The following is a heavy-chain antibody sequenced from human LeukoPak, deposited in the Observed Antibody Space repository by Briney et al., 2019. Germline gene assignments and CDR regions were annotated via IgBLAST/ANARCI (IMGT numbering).Heavy chain of an antibody. CDR3: ARGVSGCYFDY. Sequence: ASVKVSCKASGYTFTGYYMHWVRQAPGQGHEWMGWINPNTGGTKYAQKFQGRVTMTRDTSISTADMELSRLTSDDTAVYYCARGVSGCYFDYWGQGTLVTVTS. CDR2: INPNTGGT. D-gene: IGHD6-6*01. V-gene: IGHV1-2*02. CDR1: GYTFTGYY. J-gene: IGHJ4*02.